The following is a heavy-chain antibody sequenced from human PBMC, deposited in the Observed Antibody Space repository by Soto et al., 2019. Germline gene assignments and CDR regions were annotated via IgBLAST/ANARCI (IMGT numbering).Heavy chain of an antibody. CDR3: AKEPTGYSSGWQGSNWFDP. CDR2: ISGSGGST. V-gene: IGHV3-23*01. CDR1: GFTFSSYA. Sequence: GGSLRLSCAASGFTFSSYAMSWVRQAPGKGLEWVSAISGSGGSTYYADSVKGRFTISRDNSKNTLYPQMNSLRAEDTAVYYCAKEPTGYSSGWQGSNWFDPWGQGTLVTVS. D-gene: IGHD6-19*01. J-gene: IGHJ5*02.